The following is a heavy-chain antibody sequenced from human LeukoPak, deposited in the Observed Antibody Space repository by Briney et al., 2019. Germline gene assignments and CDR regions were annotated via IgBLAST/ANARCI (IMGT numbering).Heavy chain of an antibody. J-gene: IGHJ4*02. CDR3: AKERDYGPADY. D-gene: IGHD4/OR15-4a*01. V-gene: IGHV3-23*01. CDR1: GFTFSSYA. CDR2: ISGSGGST. Sequence: GGSLRLSCAASGFTFSSYAMSWVRQAPGKGLEWVSAISGSGGSTYYADSVKGRFTVSRDNSKNTLFLQMNSLRAEDTAIYYCAKERDYGPADYWGQGTLVTVSS.